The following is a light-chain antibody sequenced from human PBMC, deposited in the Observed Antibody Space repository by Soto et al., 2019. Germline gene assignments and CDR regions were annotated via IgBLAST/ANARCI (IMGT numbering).Light chain of an antibody. CDR2: EVS. V-gene: IGLV2-23*02. Sequence: QSVLAQPASVSGSPGQSITISCTGTSSDIGSYNLVSWYQQHPGKAPKVMIFEVSKRPSGVSNRFSGSKSGNTASLTISGLQAEDEADYYCYSFAGSSTFVFGTGTKLTVL. J-gene: IGLJ1*01. CDR1: SSDIGSYNL. CDR3: YSFAGSSTFV.